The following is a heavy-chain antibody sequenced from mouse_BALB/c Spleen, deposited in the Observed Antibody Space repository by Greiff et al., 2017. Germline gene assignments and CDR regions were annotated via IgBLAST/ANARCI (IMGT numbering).Heavy chain of an antibody. V-gene: IGHV1S81*02. CDR3: TRWGGPAWFAY. CDR1: GYTFTSYY. CDR2: INPSNGGT. Sequence: QVQLQQSGAELVKPGASVKLSCKASGYTFTSYYMYWVKQRPGQGLEWIGEINPSNGGTNFNEKFKSKATLTVDKSSSTAYMQLSSLTSEDSAVYYCTRWGGPAWFAYWGQGTLVTVSA. J-gene: IGHJ3*01.